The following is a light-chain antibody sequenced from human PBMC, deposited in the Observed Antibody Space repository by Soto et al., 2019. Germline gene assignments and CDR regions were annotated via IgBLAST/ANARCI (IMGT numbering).Light chain of an antibody. Sequence: IVMTQSPATLSVSPGEIATLYFRASQSVSSNLAWYQQKPGQAPRLLMFRTSSRATGFPARFSGSGSGTEFNLTISSLQSEDFGVYYCQQYNNWPRATFGGGTKVDIK. V-gene: IGKV3-15*01. J-gene: IGKJ4*01. CDR1: QSVSSN. CDR3: QQYNNWPRAT. CDR2: RTS.